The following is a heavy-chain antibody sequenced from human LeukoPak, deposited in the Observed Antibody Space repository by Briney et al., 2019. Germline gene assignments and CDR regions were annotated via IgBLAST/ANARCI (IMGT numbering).Heavy chain of an antibody. D-gene: IGHD2-2*02. CDR1: GFTFSSYG. CDR2: IRYDGSNK. J-gene: IGHJ6*03. Sequence: GGSLRLSCAASGFTFSSYGMHWVRQAPGKGLEWVAFIRYDGSNKFYADSVKGRFTISRDNSKNTLFLQMNSLRTEDTALYYCARAYPEYYYYYYYMDVWGKGTTVTVSS. V-gene: IGHV3-30*02. CDR3: ARAYPEYYYYYYYMDV.